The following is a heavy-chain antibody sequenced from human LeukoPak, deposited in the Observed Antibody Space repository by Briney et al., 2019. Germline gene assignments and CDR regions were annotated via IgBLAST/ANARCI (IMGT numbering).Heavy chain of an antibody. CDR2: IYYSGGT. D-gene: IGHD2/OR15-2a*01. CDR1: GGSVSSGSFY. Sequence: SETLSLTCTVSGGSVSSGSFYWSWIRQPPGKGLEWIGYIYYSGGTKYNPSLNSRVTISIDTSNNQFSLKLNSATAADTAVYYCARKNDFDIWGQGTLVTVSS. J-gene: IGHJ3*02. CDR3: ARKNDFDI. V-gene: IGHV4-61*01.